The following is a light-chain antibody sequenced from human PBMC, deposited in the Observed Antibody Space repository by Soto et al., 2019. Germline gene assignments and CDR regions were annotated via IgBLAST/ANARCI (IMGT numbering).Light chain of an antibody. Sequence: DVVLTQSPLFLPVTLGQPASISCRSSQSLVYSDGDTFLSWFQQRPGQSPRRLIYKVSNRDTGVPVRFSGSVSGTDFTLKISRVEAEDVGVYFCMQAIYWPFTFGPGTKVDIK. V-gene: IGKV2-30*01. CDR2: KVS. CDR3: MQAIYWPFT. CDR1: QSLVYSDGDTF. J-gene: IGKJ3*01.